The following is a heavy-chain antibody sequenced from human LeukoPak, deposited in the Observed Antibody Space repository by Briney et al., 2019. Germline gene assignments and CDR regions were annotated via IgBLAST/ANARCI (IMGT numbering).Heavy chain of an antibody. CDR2: ISGSGGST. CDR3: AKAFYYYDSSGYYGPFDY. V-gene: IGHV3-23*01. Sequence: RTGGSLRLSCAASGFTFSSYAMSWVRQAPGKGLEWVSAISGSGGSTYYADSVKGRFTISRDNSKNTLYLQMNSLRAEDTAVYYCAKAFYYYDSSGYYGPFDYWGQGTLVTVSS. CDR1: GFTFSSYA. D-gene: IGHD3-22*01. J-gene: IGHJ4*02.